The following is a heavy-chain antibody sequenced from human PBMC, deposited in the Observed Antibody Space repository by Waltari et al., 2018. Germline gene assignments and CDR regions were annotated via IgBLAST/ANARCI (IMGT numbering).Heavy chain of an antibody. V-gene: IGHV4-38-2*01. CDR1: GYSIDRAYF. D-gene: IGHD6-13*01. J-gene: IGHJ4*02. CDR2: IFHAGFT. CDR3: ARAPGVAAAAYFDY. Sequence: QVQLQESGPGLVKPSETLSLTCDVSGYSIDRAYFWGWIRQPPGKGLEWIGTIFHAGFTYYSPSPKGPVTMSVATSKNQFSLNLSSVTAADTAVYYCARAPGVAAAAYFDYWGQGTLVTVSS.